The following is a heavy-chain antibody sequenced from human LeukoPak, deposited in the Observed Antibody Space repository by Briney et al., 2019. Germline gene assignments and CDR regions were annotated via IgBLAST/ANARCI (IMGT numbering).Heavy chain of an antibody. J-gene: IGHJ4*02. CDR1: GFTFSSYG. D-gene: IGHD6-19*01. Sequence: PWGSLRLSCAASGFTFSSYGMHWVRQAPGKGLEWVAFIRYDGSNKYYADSVKGRFTISRDNSKNTLYLQMNSLRAEDTAVYYCARRSGIAVAGAFDYWGQGTLVTVSS. CDR2: IRYDGSNK. CDR3: ARRSGIAVAGAFDY. V-gene: IGHV3-30*02.